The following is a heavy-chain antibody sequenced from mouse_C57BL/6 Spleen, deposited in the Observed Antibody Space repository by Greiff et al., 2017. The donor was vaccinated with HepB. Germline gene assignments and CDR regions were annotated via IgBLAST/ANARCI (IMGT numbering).Heavy chain of an antibody. CDR3: AKGVLDWDFDV. CDR1: GYTFTSYW. Sequence: QVHVKQPGAELVKPGASVKLSCKASGYTFTSYWMHWVKQRPGRGLEWIGRIDPNSGGTKYNEKFKSKATLTVDKPSSTAYMQLSSLTSEDSAVYYCAKGVLDWDFDVWGTGTTVTVSS. V-gene: IGHV1-72*01. J-gene: IGHJ1*03. CDR2: IDPNSGGT.